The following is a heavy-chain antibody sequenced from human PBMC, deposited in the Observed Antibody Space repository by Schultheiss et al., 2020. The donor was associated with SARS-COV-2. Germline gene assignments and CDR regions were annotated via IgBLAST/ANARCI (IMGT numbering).Heavy chain of an antibody. J-gene: IGHJ6*02. CDR2: ISSNGGST. V-gene: IGHV3-64*01. D-gene: IGHD6-19*01. Sequence: GGSLRLSCAASGFTFSSYGMHWVRQAPGKGLEYVSAISSNGGSTYYANSVKGRFTISRDNSKNTLYLQMNSLRAEDTAVYYCARDNPLSGPNHSSGHYYGMDVWGQGTTVTVSS. CDR1: GFTFSSYG. CDR3: ARDNPLSGPNHSSGHYYGMDV.